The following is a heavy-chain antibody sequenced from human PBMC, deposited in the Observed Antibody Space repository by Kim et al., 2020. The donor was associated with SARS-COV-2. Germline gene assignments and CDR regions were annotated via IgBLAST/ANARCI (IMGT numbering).Heavy chain of an antibody. Sequence: ASVKVSCKASGYTFTGYYMHWVRQAPGQGLEWMGRINPNSGGTNYAQKFQGRVTMTRDTSTSTAYMELSRLRSDDTAVYYCAREMYYYDSRSNWFDPWGQGTLVTVSS. D-gene: IGHD3-22*01. J-gene: IGHJ5*02. V-gene: IGHV1-2*06. CDR2: INPNSGGT. CDR1: GYTFTGYY. CDR3: AREMYYYDSRSNWFDP.